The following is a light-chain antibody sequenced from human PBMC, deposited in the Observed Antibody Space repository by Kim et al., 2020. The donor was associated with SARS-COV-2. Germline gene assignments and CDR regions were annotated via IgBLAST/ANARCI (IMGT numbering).Light chain of an antibody. CDR1: SSNIGSNY. CDR2: RNN. Sequence: ELTQPPSASGTPGQRVTISCSGSSSNIGSNYVYWYQQLPGTAPKLLIYRNNQRPSGVPDRFSGSKSGTSASLAISGLRSEDEADYYCATWDDSLSAVVFGGGTQLTVL. V-gene: IGLV1-47*01. J-gene: IGLJ2*01. CDR3: ATWDDSLSAVV.